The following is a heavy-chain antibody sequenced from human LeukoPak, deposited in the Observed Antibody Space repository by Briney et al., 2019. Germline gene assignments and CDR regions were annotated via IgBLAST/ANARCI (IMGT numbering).Heavy chain of an antibody. V-gene: IGHV1-18*01. Sequence: ASVKVSCKASGYTFTSYGISWVRQAPGQGLEWMGWISAYNGNTNYAQKLQGRVTMTTDTSTSTAYMELRSLRSDDTAVHYCAREVVPAAMDAFDIWGQGTMVTVSS. CDR3: AREVVPAAMDAFDI. J-gene: IGHJ3*02. CDR2: ISAYNGNT. D-gene: IGHD2-2*01. CDR1: GYTFTSYG.